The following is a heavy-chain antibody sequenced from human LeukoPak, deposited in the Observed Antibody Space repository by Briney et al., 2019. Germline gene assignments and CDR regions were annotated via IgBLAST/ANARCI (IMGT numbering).Heavy chain of an antibody. D-gene: IGHD3-9*01. V-gene: IGHV4-34*01. J-gene: IGHJ4*02. CDR1: GGSFSGYY. CDR3: ARQGYDILTGHLHFDY. Sequence: PSETLSLTCAVYGGSFSGYYWSWIRQPPGKGLEWIGEINHSGSTNYNPSLKSRVTISVDTSKNQFSLKLSSVTAADTAVYYCARQGYDILTGHLHFDYWGQGTLVTVSS. CDR2: INHSGST.